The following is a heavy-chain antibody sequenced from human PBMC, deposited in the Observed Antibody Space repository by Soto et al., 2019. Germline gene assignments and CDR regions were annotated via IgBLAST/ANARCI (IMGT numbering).Heavy chain of an antibody. J-gene: IGHJ4*02. V-gene: IGHV4-31*01. D-gene: IGHD6-13*01. CDR2: MYYSGRT. CDR3: ARGYRQSGFSSSWVFVY. Sequence: QVQLRESGPGLVKPSQTLSLTCTVSGGSINSGGYYWNWIRQHPGKGLEWIGYMYYSGRTYYNPFSRSLGIITADTSENHLSLKLSSVTAADTAVYFCARGYRQSGFSSSWVFVYWGQGTMVNVSS. CDR1: GGSINSGGYY.